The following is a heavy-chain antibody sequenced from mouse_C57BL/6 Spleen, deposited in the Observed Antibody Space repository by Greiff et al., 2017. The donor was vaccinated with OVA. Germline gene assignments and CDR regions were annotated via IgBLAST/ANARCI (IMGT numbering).Heavy chain of an antibody. CDR2: IDPSDSET. CDR3: ARIDYGSSYFDY. CDR1: GYTFTSYW. Sequence: QVQLQQPGAELVRPGSSVKLSCKASGYTFTSYWMHWVKQRPIQGLEWIGNIDPSDSETNYNQKFKDKATLTVDKSSSTAYMQLISLTSEDSAVYDCARIDYGSSYFDYWGQGTTLTVSS. J-gene: IGHJ2*01. V-gene: IGHV1-52*01. D-gene: IGHD1-1*01.